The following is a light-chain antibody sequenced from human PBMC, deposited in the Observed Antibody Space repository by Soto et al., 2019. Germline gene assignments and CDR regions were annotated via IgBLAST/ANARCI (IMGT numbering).Light chain of an antibody. CDR1: QGISNY. J-gene: IGKJ1*01. Sequence: DIQMTQSPSSLSASVGDRVTITCRASQGISNYLAWYQQKPGKVPKLLIYAASTLQSGVPSRFSGSGSGTDYTLRISSLQPEDVATYYCQKYNSAPRTFGQGIKVEIK. CDR2: AAS. V-gene: IGKV1-27*01. CDR3: QKYNSAPRT.